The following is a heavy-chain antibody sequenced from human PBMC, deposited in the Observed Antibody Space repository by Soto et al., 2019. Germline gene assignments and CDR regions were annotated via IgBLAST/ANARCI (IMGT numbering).Heavy chain of an antibody. CDR3: ARDSSGWFYYYYGMDV. CDR1: GFTFSSYW. CDR2: INSDGSST. Sequence: GGSLRLSCAASGFTFSSYWMHWVRQAPGKGLVWVSRINSDGSSTSYADSVKGRFTISRDNAKNTLYLQMNGLRAEDTAVYYCARDSSGWFYYYYGMDVWGQGTTVTVSS. V-gene: IGHV3-74*01. D-gene: IGHD6-19*01. J-gene: IGHJ6*02.